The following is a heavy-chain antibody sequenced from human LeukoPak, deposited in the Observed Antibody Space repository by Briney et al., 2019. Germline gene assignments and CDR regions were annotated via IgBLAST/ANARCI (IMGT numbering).Heavy chain of an antibody. J-gene: IGHJ4*02. Sequence: SGTLSLTCAVSGGSISSSNWWSWVRQPPGKGLEWIGEIYHSGSTNYNPSLKSRVTISVDKSKNQFSLKLSSVTAADTAVYYCARESPRKDTIFGVVILNFDYWGQGTLVTVSS. D-gene: IGHD3-3*01. CDR3: ARESPRKDTIFGVVILNFDY. CDR1: GGSISSSNW. V-gene: IGHV4-4*02. CDR2: IYHSGST.